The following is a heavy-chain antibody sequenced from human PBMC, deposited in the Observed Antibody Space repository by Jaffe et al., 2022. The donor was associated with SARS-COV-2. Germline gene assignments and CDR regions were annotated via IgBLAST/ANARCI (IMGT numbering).Heavy chain of an antibody. Sequence: QVQLVQSGAEVKKPGASVKVSCKASGYTFTSYYMHWVRQAPGQGLEWMGIINPSGGSTSYAQKFQGRVTMTRDTSTSTVYMELSSLRSEDTAVYYCARDFGIAVAGTPSKESDYWGQGTLVTVSS. V-gene: IGHV1-46*01. CDR3: ARDFGIAVAGTPSKESDY. CDR1: GYTFTSYY. D-gene: IGHD6-19*01. J-gene: IGHJ4*02. CDR2: INPSGGST.